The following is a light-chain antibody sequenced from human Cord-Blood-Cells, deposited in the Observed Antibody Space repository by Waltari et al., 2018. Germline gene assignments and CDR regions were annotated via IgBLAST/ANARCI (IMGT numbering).Light chain of an antibody. Sequence: ELVLTQSPATQSLSQGERATLPCRASQRVSSYLSWSQQKPGQAPRLLIYDASSSATDIPARFSGSGSGTDFTLTISSLVPKDFAVYYCQQRSNWPTFGGGTKWEIK. V-gene: IGKV3-11*01. CDR2: DAS. CDR1: QRVSSY. CDR3: QQRSNWPT. J-gene: IGKJ4*01.